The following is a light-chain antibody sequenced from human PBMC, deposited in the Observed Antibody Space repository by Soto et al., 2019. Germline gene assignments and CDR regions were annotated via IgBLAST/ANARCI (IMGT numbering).Light chain of an antibody. Sequence: QSALTQPASVSGSPGQSITISCTGTSSDVGSFNYVSWYQHPPGKAPKLMIYEVSNRPSGVSNRFSGSKSGNTASPTISGLQAEDEADYYCSSYAGSNNFDVFGTGTKLTVL. CDR2: EVS. CDR1: SSDVGSFNY. J-gene: IGLJ1*01. CDR3: SSYAGSNNFDV. V-gene: IGLV2-14*01.